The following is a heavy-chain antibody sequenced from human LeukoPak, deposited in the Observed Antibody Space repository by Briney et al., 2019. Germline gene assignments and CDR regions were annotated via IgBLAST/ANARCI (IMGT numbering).Heavy chain of an antibody. CDR1: GGSISSYY. D-gene: IGHD6-13*01. J-gene: IGHJ4*02. CDR2: IYYSGST. CDR3: ARGYSNRDRYYFDY. V-gene: IGHV4-59*01. Sequence: PSETLSLTCTVSGGSISSYYWSWIRQPPGKGLEWIGYIYYSGSTNYNPSLKSRVTISVDTSKNQFSLKLSSVTAADTAVYYCARGYSNRDRYYFDYWGQGTLVTVSS.